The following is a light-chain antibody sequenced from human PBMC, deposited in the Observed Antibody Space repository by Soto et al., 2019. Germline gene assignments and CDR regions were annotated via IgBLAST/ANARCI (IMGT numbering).Light chain of an antibody. J-gene: IGKJ5*01. CDR2: DAS. CDR3: QHRSSWPLT. CDR1: QSVRSY. V-gene: IGKV3-11*01. Sequence: EIVLTQSPATLSLSPGDRATLSCRASQSVRSYLIWYQQKPGQAPRLLMYDASNRASGIPGRFTGSGSGTDFTLTISSLEPEDFAVYYCQHRSSWPLTFGQGTRLEIK.